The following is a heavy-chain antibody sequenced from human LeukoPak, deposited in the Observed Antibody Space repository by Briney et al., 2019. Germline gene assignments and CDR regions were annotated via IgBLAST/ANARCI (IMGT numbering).Heavy chain of an antibody. J-gene: IGHJ4*02. D-gene: IGHD4-23*01. CDR3: ARVAAGYSVNYFDY. CDR2: ISGSGGST. CDR1: GFTFSSYA. Sequence: GGSLRLSCAASGFTFSSYAMSWVRQAPGRGLEWVSAISGSGGSTYYADSVKGRFTISRDNVENSLYLQMNSLRDEDTAVYYCARVAAGYSVNYFDYWGQGTLVTVSS. V-gene: IGHV3-23*01.